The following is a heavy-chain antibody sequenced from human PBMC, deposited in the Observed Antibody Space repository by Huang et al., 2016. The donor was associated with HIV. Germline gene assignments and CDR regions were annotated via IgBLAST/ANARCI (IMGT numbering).Heavy chain of an antibody. CDR1: GGSISGSRYY. Sequence: QLQLQESGPGPVKPSATLSLTCSVSGGSISGSRYYWGWISQPPGKGLEWIGSIYYSGDSHYSPSLKSRVTSSVDTSKNQFSLKLSSVTAADTAVYYCARGQSGPSQWLASLGNYYYYMDVWGKGTTVTVSS. D-gene: IGHD6-19*01. V-gene: IGHV4-39*01. J-gene: IGHJ6*03. CDR2: IYYSGDS. CDR3: ARGQSGPSQWLASLGNYYYYMDV.